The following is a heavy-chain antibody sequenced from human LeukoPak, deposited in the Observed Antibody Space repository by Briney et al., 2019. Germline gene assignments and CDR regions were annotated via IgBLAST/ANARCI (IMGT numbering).Heavy chain of an antibody. J-gene: IGHJ2*01. CDR1: GYTFTSYG. V-gene: IGHV1-18*01. D-gene: IGHD3-10*01. Sequence: ASVKVSCKASGYTFTSYGISWVRQAPGQGLEWMGWISAYNGNTGYAQKLQGRVTMTTDTSTSIAHMELRSLRSDDTAVYYCARITMVRGVIFDWYFDLWGRGTLVTVSS. CDR3: ARITMVRGVIFDWYFDL. CDR2: ISAYNGNT.